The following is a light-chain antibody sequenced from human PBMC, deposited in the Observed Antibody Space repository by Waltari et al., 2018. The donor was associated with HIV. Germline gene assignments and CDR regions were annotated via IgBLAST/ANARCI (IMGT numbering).Light chain of an antibody. CDR3: AVWVDTLNGPV. J-gene: IGLJ2*01. CDR2: RTN. Sequence: QSVLTQPPSTSGTSGQRVTISCSGSNSNVGSTYIYWYRQFPGADPKLLIYRTNRRPSVVVGRFPGSKSGTSASLAFSGLRSGDEADYYCAVWVDTLNGPVLGGGTRVTVL. V-gene: IGLV1-47*01. CDR1: NSNVGSTY.